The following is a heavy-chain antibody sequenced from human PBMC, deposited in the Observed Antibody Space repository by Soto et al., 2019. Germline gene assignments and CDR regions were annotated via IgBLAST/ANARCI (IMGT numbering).Heavy chain of an antibody. V-gene: IGHV3-23*01. J-gene: IGHJ5*01. Sequence: EVQLLASGGGLVQPGGSLRLSCAASGFTFSSYAMSWVRQAPGKGLEWVSGISDSGGSTYYADAVKGRFTISRDNSKNTLYLQMNSLRDEDTAVYFCAKRGIVVVTANPIFSSWGHGTLVTVSS. CDR3: AKRGIVVVTANPIFSS. D-gene: IGHD3-22*01. CDR1: GFTFSSYA. CDR2: ISDSGGST.